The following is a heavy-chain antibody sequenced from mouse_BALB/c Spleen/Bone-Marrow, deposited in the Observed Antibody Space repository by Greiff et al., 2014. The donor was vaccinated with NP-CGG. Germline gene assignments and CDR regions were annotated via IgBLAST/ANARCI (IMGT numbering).Heavy chain of an antibody. CDR3: ARSYYGRAMDY. V-gene: IGHV1S41*01. Sequence: DLVKPGASVKLSCKASVYTITSYWINWIKQRPGQGLEWIGRIAPGSGSTYYDEMFKGKATLTVDTSSSTAYIQLSSLSSEDSAVYFCARSYYGRAMDYWGQGTSVTVSS. D-gene: IGHD1-1*01. J-gene: IGHJ4*01. CDR1: VYTITSYW. CDR2: IAPGSGST.